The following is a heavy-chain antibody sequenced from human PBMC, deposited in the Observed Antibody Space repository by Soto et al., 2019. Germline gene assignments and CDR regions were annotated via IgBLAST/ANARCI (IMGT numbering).Heavy chain of an antibody. V-gene: IGHV1-69*13. CDR3: ARARRGLTAALPYGMDV. J-gene: IGHJ6*02. D-gene: IGHD6-13*01. Sequence: SVKVSCKASGGTFSSYAISWVRQAPGQGLEWMGGIIPIFGTANYAQKFQGRVTITADESTSTAYMELSSLRSEDTAVYYCARARRGLTAALPYGMDVWGQGTTVTVSS. CDR1: GGTFSSYA. CDR2: IIPIFGTA.